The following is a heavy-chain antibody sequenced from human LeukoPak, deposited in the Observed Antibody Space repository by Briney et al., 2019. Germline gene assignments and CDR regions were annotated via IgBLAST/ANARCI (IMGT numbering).Heavy chain of an antibody. CDR2: ISYDESNT. J-gene: IGHJ4*02. D-gene: IGHD6-19*01. V-gene: IGHV3-30*18. CDR1: GFTFSNYA. CDR3: AKDQAYFSSGQYRFDY. Sequence: PGGSLRLSCSVSGFTFSNYAMHWVRQAPGKGLEWVAVISYDESNTYYGNSVEGRFTVSRDNSKDTLYLQMNSLRFEDTAVYYCAKDQAYFSSGQYRFDYWGLGTLVTVSS.